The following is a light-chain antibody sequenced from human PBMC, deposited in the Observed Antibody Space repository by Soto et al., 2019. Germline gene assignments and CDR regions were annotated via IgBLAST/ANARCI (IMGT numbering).Light chain of an antibody. J-gene: IGLJ2*01. V-gene: IGLV2-14*03. CDR3: SSYTTSSTVV. CDR1: SSDVGGYDY. CDR2: AVT. Sequence: QSALTQPASVSGSPGQSITISCTGSSSDVGGYDYVCWYQQYPGKAPKLIIYAVTDRPSGVSNRFSGSKSGNTASLIISGLQAEDEADYHCSSYTTSSTVVFGGGTKLTVL.